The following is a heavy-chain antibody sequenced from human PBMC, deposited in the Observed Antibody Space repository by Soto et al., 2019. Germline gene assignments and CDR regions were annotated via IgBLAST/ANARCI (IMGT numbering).Heavy chain of an antibody. J-gene: IGHJ4*02. V-gene: IGHV1-18*01. Sequence: ASVKVSCKASGYTFTSYGISWVRQAPGQGLEWMGWISAYNGNTNYAQKLQGRVTMTTDTSTSTAYMELRSLRSDDTALYYCARGDRYYYGSGSYYSGSYWGQGTLVTVSS. CDR1: GYTFTSYG. D-gene: IGHD3-10*01. CDR2: ISAYNGNT. CDR3: ARGDRYYYGSGSYYSGSY.